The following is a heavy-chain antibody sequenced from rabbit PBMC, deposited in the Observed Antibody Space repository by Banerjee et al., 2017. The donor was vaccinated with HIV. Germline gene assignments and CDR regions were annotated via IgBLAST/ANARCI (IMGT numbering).Heavy chain of an antibody. V-gene: IGHV1S45*01. Sequence: QEQLEESGGALVTPEGSLTLSCKASGFTISSSYWICWVRQAPGKGLEWIACIYTGDGNTYYATWAKGRFTISKTSSTTVTLQMTSLTAADTATYFCARTMPYYAYGYAGVGYAPYFNLWGPGTLVTVS. D-gene: IGHD6-1*01. CDR3: ARTMPYYAYGYAGVGYAPYFNL. CDR2: IYTGDGNT. J-gene: IGHJ4*01. CDR1: GFTISSSYW.